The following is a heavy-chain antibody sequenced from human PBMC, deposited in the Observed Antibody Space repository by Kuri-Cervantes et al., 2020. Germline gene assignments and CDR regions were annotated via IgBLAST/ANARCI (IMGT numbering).Heavy chain of an antibody. D-gene: IGHD1-26*01. CDR3: ASIVWELQSLDY. CDR1: GFSFSSYE. Sequence: GESLKISCAASGFSFSSYEMNWVRQAPGKGLEWVSYISSSGSNIYYADSVKGRFTISRDDAKNSLSLQMNSLRAEDTAVYYCASIVWELQSLDYWGQGTLVTVSS. J-gene: IGHJ4*02. V-gene: IGHV3-48*03. CDR2: ISSSGSNI.